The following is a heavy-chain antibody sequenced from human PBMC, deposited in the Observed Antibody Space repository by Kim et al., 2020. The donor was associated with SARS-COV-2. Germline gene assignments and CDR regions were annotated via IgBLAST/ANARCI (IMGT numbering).Heavy chain of an antibody. D-gene: IGHD3-10*01. CDR1: GFSLSTSGVG. CDR2: VYWDGDK. J-gene: IGHJ4*02. V-gene: IGHV2-5*02. CDR3: VHGAWVRGVTSYVDY. Sequence: SGPTLVNPTQTLTLTCTFSGFSLSTSGVGVGWIRQPPGKAPEWLALVYWDGDKRYSPSVKNRVTINKITSKNQVVLTMTNLDPVDTATYYCVHGAWVRGVTSYVDYWGQGTLVTVSS.